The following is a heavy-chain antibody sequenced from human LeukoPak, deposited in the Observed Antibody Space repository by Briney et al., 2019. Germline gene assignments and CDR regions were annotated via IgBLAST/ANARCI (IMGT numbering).Heavy chain of an antibody. J-gene: IGHJ3*02. CDR1: GFTVSSNY. CDR2: IYSGGST. V-gene: IGHV3-53*01. D-gene: IGHD3-10*01. Sequence: GGSLRLSWAASGFTVSSNYMSWVRQAPGKGLEWVSVIYSGGSTYYADSVKGRFTISRDNSKNTLYLQMNSLRAEDTAVYYCAREFPNAFDIWGQGTMVTVSS. CDR3: AREFPNAFDI.